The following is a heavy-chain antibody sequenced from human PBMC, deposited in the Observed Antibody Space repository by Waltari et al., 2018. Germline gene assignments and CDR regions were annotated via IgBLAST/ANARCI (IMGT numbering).Heavy chain of an antibody. J-gene: IGHJ4*02. CDR2: INHSGST. V-gene: IGHV4-34*01. CDR1: GGSFRGYY. Sequence: QVQLQQWGAGLLKPSETLSLTCAVYGGSFRGYYWSWIRQPPGKGLEWSGEINHSGSTNYNPSLKSRVTISVDTSKNQFSLKLSSVTAADTAVYYCARSGRGRYYDISPSPAFDYWGQGTLVTVSS. D-gene: IGHD3-9*01. CDR3: ARSGRGRYYDISPSPAFDY.